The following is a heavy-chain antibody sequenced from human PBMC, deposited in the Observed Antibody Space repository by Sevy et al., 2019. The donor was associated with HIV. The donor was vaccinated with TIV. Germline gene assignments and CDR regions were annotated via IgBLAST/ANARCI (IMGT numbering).Heavy chain of an antibody. J-gene: IGHJ4*02. Sequence: GGSLRLSCAASGFTFSSYSMNWVRRAPGKGLEWVSSISSSSSYIYYADSVKGRFTISRDNAKNSLYLQMNSLRAEDTAVYYCSRVFYGDSPYFDYWGQGTLVTVSS. D-gene: IGHD4-17*01. CDR1: GFTFSSYS. CDR3: SRVFYGDSPYFDY. V-gene: IGHV3-21*01. CDR2: ISSSSSYI.